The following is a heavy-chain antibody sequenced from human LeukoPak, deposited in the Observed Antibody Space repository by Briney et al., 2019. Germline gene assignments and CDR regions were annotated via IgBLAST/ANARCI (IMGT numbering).Heavy chain of an antibody. D-gene: IGHD3-22*01. CDR3: ARSLSGYAYYFDS. J-gene: IGHJ4*02. CDR1: GFTFSSYW. Sequence: PGGSLRLSCAASGFTFSSYWMSWVRQAQGKGLEWVANIKEDGADKYYVDSVKGRFTISRDNAKSSLYLQMNSLRADDTAVYYCARSLSGYAYYFDSWGQGTLVTVSS. V-gene: IGHV3-7*01. CDR2: IKEDGADK.